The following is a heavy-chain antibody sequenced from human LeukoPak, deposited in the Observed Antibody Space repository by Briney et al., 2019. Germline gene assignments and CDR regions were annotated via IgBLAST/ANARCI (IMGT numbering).Heavy chain of an antibody. V-gene: IGHV3-30*02. CDR1: GYTFRRNG. J-gene: IGHJ5*02. Sequence: GGSLRLSCVASGYTFRRNGLHWARQAPGKGLEWVAFIPYDGYKKSYLDSVKGRFTISRDNSKNTVYLQMSSLRAEDTALYYCATDRNCGGGCSNWFDPWGQGTLVIVSS. D-gene: IGHD2-21*02. CDR2: IPYDGYKK. CDR3: ATDRNCGGGCSNWFDP.